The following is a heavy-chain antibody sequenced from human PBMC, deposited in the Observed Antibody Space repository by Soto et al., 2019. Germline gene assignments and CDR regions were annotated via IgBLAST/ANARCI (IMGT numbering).Heavy chain of an antibody. V-gene: IGHV3-15*07. CDR2: IKSKTDGGTI. J-gene: IGHJ4*02. CDR3: TTDLEGRTAPDGGR. CDR1: GFTFTTAW. D-gene: IGHD1-1*01. Sequence: EVQLVETGGGFVKPGGSLRLSCAASGFTFTTAWMNWVRQVPGKGLEWVGRIKSKTDGGTIDYAAPVKGRFTISRDDAENTMYWQMNSLQSEDTGVYSCTTDLEGRTAPDGGRWGQGTLVTVSS.